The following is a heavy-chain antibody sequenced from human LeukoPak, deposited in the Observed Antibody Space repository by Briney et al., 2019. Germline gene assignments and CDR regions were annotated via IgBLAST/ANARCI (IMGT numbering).Heavy chain of an antibody. D-gene: IGHD3-22*01. CDR1: GFTFSSSG. Sequence: GGSLRHSCAASGFTFSSSGMSWVRQAPGKGLEWVSVISGGGGYTYYADSVKGRFTISRDNSKTTLSLQMNSLRAEDTAVYYCAKRDSSGQYYFDYWGQGTLVTVSS. J-gene: IGHJ4*02. CDR3: AKRDSSGQYYFDY. V-gene: IGHV3-23*01. CDR2: ISGGGGYT.